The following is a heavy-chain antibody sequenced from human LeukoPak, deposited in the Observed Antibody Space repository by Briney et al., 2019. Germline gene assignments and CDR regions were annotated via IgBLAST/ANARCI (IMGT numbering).Heavy chain of an antibody. Sequence: PGGSLRLSCAASGFTFSSYAMHWVRQAPGKGLEWVSVISYDGSNKYYADSVKSRFTISRDNSKNTLYLQMNSLRAEDTAVYYCAVSSYRTGGYYYYYGMDVWGKGTTVTVSS. J-gene: IGHJ6*04. CDR3: AVSSYRTGGYYYYYGMDV. CDR2: ISYDGSNK. V-gene: IGHV3-30*04. D-gene: IGHD6-6*01. CDR1: GFTFSSYA.